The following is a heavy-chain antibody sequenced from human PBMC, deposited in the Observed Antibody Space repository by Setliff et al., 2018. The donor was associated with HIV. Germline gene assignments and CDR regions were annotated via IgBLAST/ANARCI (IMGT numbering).Heavy chain of an antibody. CDR2: IIPIFGTA. D-gene: IGHD6-19*01. V-gene: IGHV1-69*05. J-gene: IGHJ3*02. CDR3: ARDGQWRYAVDI. Sequence: ASVKVSCKASGGTFSSYAISWVRQAPGQGLEWMGGIIPIFGTANYAQKFQGRVTITTDESTSTAYMELSSLRSEDTAVYYCARDGQWRYAVDIWGQGTMVTVSS. CDR1: GGTFSSYA.